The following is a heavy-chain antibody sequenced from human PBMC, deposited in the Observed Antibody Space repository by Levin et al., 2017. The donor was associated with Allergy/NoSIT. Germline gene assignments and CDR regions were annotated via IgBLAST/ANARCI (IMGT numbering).Heavy chain of an antibody. CDR1: GFIFTDHW. CDR2: IKQDGSER. V-gene: IGHV3-7*01. J-gene: IGHJ4*02. D-gene: IGHD2/OR15-2a*01. CDR3: AREAIGSRGEYYFDY. Sequence: GGSLRLSCAVSGFIFTDHWMSWVRQAPGKGLEWVANIKQDGSERFYVDSVKGRFTISRDTAKNSLYLQMNSLRGEDTAVYYCAREAIGSRGEYYFDYWGQGTLVTVSS.